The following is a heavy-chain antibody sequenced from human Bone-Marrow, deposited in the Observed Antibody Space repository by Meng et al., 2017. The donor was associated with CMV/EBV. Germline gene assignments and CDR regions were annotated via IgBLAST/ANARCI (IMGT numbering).Heavy chain of an antibody. D-gene: IGHD6-13*01. CDR3: ARDLMGSSWYPYYYYYYGMDV. V-gene: IGHV3-30-3*01. CDR1: GFTFSSYA. CDR2: ISYDGSNK. Sequence: GESLKISCAASGFTFSSYAMHWVRQAPGKGLEWGAVISYDGSNKYYADSVKGRFTISRDNSKNTLYLQMNSPGAEDTAVYYWARDLMGSSWYPYYYYYYGMDVWGQGTTVTVSS. J-gene: IGHJ6*02.